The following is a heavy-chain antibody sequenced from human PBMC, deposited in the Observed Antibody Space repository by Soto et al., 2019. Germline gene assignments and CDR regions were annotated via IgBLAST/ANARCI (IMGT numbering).Heavy chain of an antibody. J-gene: IGHJ6*02. CDR1: GFTFSIYA. V-gene: IGHV3-23*01. Sequence: EGQLLESGGRLVQPGESLRLSCAASGFTFSIYAMSWARQAPGKGLEWVSGIDASGGTTYTDSVKGRSTISRDNSKNTLYLQMNSLRVEDTAVYYCVRERQLGVWGQGTPGSVSS. CDR2: IDASGGTT. CDR3: VRERQLGV. D-gene: IGHD6-6*01.